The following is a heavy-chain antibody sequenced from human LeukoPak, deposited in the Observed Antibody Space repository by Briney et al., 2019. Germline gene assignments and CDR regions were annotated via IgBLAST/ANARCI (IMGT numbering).Heavy chain of an antibody. D-gene: IGHD6-19*01. Sequence: PSGTLSLTCAVYGGSFSGYYWSWIRQPPGKGLEWVGEIYHSGSTNYNTHLKSRVATPLDKTTNQFPLNPRSVTAADTAVYYCARVGLVSRGWSRNWFDPWGQGTLVTVSS. CDR2: IYHSGST. CDR1: GGSFSGYY. J-gene: IGHJ5*02. V-gene: IGHV4-34*01. CDR3: ARVGLVSRGWSRNWFDP.